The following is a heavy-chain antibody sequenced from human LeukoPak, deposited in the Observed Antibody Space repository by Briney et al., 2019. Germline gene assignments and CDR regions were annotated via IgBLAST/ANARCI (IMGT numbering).Heavy chain of an antibody. CDR3: ARGYDYGDYVGDFDY. Sequence: ASVKVSCRASGGTFSSYPISWVRQAPGQGLEWMGWITTYNGNTNYAQKLQGGVTMTTDTSTSTAYMDLRGLRSDDTAVYYCARGYDYGDYVGDFDYWGQGTLVTVSS. D-gene: IGHD4-17*01. CDR2: ITTYNGNT. V-gene: IGHV1-18*01. J-gene: IGHJ4*02. CDR1: GGTFSSYP.